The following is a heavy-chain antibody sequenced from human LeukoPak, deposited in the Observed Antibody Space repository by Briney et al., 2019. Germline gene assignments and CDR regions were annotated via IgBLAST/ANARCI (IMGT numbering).Heavy chain of an antibody. D-gene: IGHD6-13*01. CDR3: ARGSIAAAGTDKFDY. CDR2: IYHSGST. V-gene: IGHV4-38-2*02. CDR1: GYSISSGYY. J-gene: IGHJ4*02. Sequence: SETLSLTCTVSGYSISSGYYWGWIRQPPGMGLEWIGSIYHSGSTYYNPSLKSRVTISVDTSKNQFSLKLSSVTAADTAVYYCARGSIAAAGTDKFDYWGQGTLVTVSS.